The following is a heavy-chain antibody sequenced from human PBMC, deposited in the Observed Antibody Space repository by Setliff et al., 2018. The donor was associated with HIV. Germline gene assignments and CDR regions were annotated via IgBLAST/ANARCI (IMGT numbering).Heavy chain of an antibody. Sequence: SETLSLTCTVSNGSISSGTFYWNWIRQPAGKGLEWIGRINTSGSTNYNPSLKSRVTISVDTSKNQFSLKLTSVTAADTAFYYCARVSRLHPFDPWGQGVLVTVSS. CDR2: INTSGST. V-gene: IGHV4-61*02. CDR3: ARVSRLHPFDP. D-gene: IGHD2-15*01. J-gene: IGHJ5*02. CDR1: NGSISSGTFY.